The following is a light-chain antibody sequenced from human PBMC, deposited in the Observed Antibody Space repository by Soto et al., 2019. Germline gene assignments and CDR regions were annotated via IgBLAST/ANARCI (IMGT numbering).Light chain of an antibody. J-gene: IGLJ3*02. CDR3: CSYAGSSTLWV. V-gene: IGLV2-23*01. Sequence: SVLTQPASVSGSPGQSITISCTGTSSDVGSYNLVSWYQQHPGKAPKLMIYEGSKRPSGVSNRFSGPKSGNTASLTISGLQAEDEADYYCCSYAGSSTLWVFGGGTQLTVL. CDR2: EGS. CDR1: SSDVGSYNL.